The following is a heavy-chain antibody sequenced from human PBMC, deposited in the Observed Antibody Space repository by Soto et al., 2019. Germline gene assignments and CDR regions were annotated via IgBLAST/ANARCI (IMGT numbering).Heavy chain of an antibody. V-gene: IGHV3-23*01. CDR3: AKAGGYSGYDAYYGMDV. Sequence: GGSLRLSCAASGFTFSSYAMSWVRQAPGKGLEWVSAISGSGGSTYYADSVKGRFTISRDNSKNTLYLQMNSLRAEDTAVYYCAKAGGYSGYDAYYGMDVWGQGTTVTVSS. CDR2: ISGSGGST. J-gene: IGHJ6*02. CDR1: GFTFSSYA. D-gene: IGHD5-12*01.